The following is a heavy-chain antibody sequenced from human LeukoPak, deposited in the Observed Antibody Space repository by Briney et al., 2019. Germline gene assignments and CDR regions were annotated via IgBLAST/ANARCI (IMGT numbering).Heavy chain of an antibody. CDR1: GFTFSSYG. V-gene: IGHV3-30*18. CDR3: AKDQCSGGSCYPRPDY. J-gene: IGHJ4*02. D-gene: IGHD2-15*01. CDR2: ISHDGINK. Sequence: PGGSLRLSCAASGFTFSSYGIHWVRQAPGKGQEWVAVISHDGINKYFADSVKGRFTISRDNVKNTVYLQMNSLRAEDTAIYYCAKDQCSGGSCYPRPDYWGQGTLVTVSS.